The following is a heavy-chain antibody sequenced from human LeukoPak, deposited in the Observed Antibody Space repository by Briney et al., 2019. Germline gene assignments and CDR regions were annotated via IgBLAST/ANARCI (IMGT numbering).Heavy chain of an antibody. J-gene: IGHJ5*02. D-gene: IGHD3-10*01. CDR3: ASLGGFGGARDWFDP. CDR1: GVSISSYY. CDR2: IYYSGST. Sequence: SETLSLTCTVSGVSISSYYWSWIRQPPGKGLEWIGYIYYSGSTNYNPSLKSRVTISVDTSKNQFSLKLSSVTAADTAVYYCASLGGFGGARDWFDPWGQGTLVTVSS. V-gene: IGHV4-59*01.